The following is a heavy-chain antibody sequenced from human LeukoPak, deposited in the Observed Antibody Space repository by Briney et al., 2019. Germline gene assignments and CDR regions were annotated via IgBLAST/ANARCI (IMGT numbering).Heavy chain of an antibody. CDR3: ARGLSLYYYYYYMDV. CDR1: GGSFSGYY. V-gene: IGHV4-34*01. CDR2: INHSGST. Sequence: ASETLSLTCAVYGGSFSGYYWSWIRQPPGKGLEWIGEINHSGSTNYNPSLKSRVTISVDTSKNQFSLKLSSVTAADTAVYYCARGLSLYYYYYYMDVWGKGTTVTVSS. J-gene: IGHJ6*03.